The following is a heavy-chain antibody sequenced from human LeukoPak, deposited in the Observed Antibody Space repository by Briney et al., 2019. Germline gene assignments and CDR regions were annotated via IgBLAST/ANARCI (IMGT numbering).Heavy chain of an antibody. J-gene: IGHJ3*02. V-gene: IGHV5-51*01. Sequence: GESLQISCKGSGYSFTSYWIGWVRQVPGKGLELMGIIYPGDSDTRYSPSFQGQVTISADKSISTAYLQWSSLKASDTAIYYCARRSAPGIAFDIWGQGTVVTVSS. D-gene: IGHD1-26*01. CDR2: IYPGDSDT. CDR1: GYSFTSYW. CDR3: ARRSAPGIAFDI.